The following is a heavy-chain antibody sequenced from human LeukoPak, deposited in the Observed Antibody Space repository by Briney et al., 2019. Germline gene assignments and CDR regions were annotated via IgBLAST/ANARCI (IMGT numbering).Heavy chain of an antibody. CDR1: GGSISSYY. Sequence: SETLSLTCTVSGGSISSYYWSWIRQPPGKGLEWIGYTYYSGSTNYNPSLKSRVTISVDTSKYQFSLKLSSVTAADTAVYYCARLSNWFDPWGQGTLVTVSS. CDR2: TYYSGST. J-gene: IGHJ5*02. CDR3: ARLSNWFDP. V-gene: IGHV4-59*08.